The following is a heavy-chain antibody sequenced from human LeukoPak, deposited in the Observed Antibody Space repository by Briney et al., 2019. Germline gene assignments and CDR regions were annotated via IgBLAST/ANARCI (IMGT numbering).Heavy chain of an antibody. Sequence: SETLSLTCVVSGGSINNNKWWCWVRQPPGKGLEWIGSIYYSGSTYYNPSLKSRVTISVDTSKNQFSLKLSSVTAADTAVYYCARPSTKYSSSSGYFQHWGQGTLVTVSS. CDR1: GGSINNNKW. V-gene: IGHV4-39*01. D-gene: IGHD6-6*01. CDR3: ARPSTKYSSSSGYFQH. CDR2: IYYSGST. J-gene: IGHJ1*01.